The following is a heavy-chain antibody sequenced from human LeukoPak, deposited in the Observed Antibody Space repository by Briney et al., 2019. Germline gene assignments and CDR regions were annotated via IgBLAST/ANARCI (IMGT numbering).Heavy chain of an antibody. J-gene: IGHJ5*02. Sequence: ASVKVSCKASGYTFTSYYMHWVRQAPGRGLEWMGIINPSGGSTSYAQKFQGRVTMTRDTSTSTVYMELSSLRSEDTAVYYCARDLEVPAAINNWFDPWGQGTLVTVSS. V-gene: IGHV1-46*03. CDR1: GYTFTSYY. D-gene: IGHD2-2*02. CDR3: ARDLEVPAAINNWFDP. CDR2: INPSGGST.